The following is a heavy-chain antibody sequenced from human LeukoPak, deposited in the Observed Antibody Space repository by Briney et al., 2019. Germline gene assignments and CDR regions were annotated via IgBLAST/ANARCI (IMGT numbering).Heavy chain of an antibody. CDR1: GYTFTSYA. D-gene: IGHD1-26*01. CDR2: INTNTGNP. Sequence: ASVKVSCKASGYTFTSYAMNWVRQAPGQGLEWMGWINTNTGNPTYAQGFTGRFVFSLDTSVSTAYLQISSLKAEDTAVYYCARDRVGATSPYFDFWGQGTLVTVSS. J-gene: IGHJ4*02. CDR3: ARDRVGATSPYFDF. V-gene: IGHV7-4-1*02.